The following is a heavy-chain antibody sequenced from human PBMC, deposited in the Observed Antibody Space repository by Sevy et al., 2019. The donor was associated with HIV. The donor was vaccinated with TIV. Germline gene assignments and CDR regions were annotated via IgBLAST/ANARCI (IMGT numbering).Heavy chain of an antibody. D-gene: IGHD3-16*01. V-gene: IGHV1-69*13. CDR1: GGTFSSYA. J-gene: IGHJ4*02. CDR3: ARGQIQGGADSFDY. Sequence: ASVKVSCKASGGTFSSYAISWVRQAPGRGLEWMGGIIPIFGTANYAQKFQGRVTITADESTSTAYMELSSLRSEDTAVYYCARGQIQGGADSFDYWGQGTLVTVSS. CDR2: IIPIFGTA.